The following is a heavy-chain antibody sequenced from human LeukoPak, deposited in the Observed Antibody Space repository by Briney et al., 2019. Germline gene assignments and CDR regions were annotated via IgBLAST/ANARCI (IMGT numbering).Heavy chain of an antibody. Sequence: GGSLRLSCAASGFTFDDYAMHWVRQAPGKGLGWVSGISWNSGSIGYADSVKGRFTISRDNAKNSLYLQMNSLRAEDTALYYCAKGRRIAVAGDIFDYWGQGTLVTVSS. D-gene: IGHD6-19*01. CDR1: GFTFDDYA. CDR2: ISWNSGSI. CDR3: AKGRRIAVAGDIFDY. V-gene: IGHV3-9*01. J-gene: IGHJ4*02.